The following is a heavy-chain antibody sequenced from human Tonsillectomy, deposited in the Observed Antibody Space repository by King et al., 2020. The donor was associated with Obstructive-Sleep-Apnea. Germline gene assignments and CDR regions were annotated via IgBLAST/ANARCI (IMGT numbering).Heavy chain of an antibody. CDR1: GGSISKGGYY. J-gene: IGHJ4*02. CDR3: ARDPVVVPGTDFDY. D-gene: IGHD6-19*01. CDR2: INYSGNT. V-gene: IGHV4-39*07. Sequence: QLQEAGPGLVKPSETLSLTCTVSGGSISKGGYYWGWIRQPPGNGLEWIGSINYSGNTHYNPTPKSSVTISVDTSKTQFSLKRTSVTAADTAVYYCARDPVVVPGTDFDYWGQGTLVTVSS.